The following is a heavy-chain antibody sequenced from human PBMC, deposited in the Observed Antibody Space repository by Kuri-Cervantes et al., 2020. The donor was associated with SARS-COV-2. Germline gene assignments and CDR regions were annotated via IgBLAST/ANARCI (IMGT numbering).Heavy chain of an antibody. CDR1: GGSISSSSYY. J-gene: IGHJ6*02. Sequence: SETLSLTCTVSGGSISSSSYYWGWIRQPPGKGLEWIGSIYYSGTTYYNPSLKSRVTISVDTSKNQFSLKLSSVTAADTAVYYCARTRWGSGWTYYYYGMDVWGQGTTVTVSS. V-gene: IGHV4-39*01. CDR2: IYYSGTT. CDR3: ARTRWGSGWTYYYYGMDV. D-gene: IGHD6-19*01.